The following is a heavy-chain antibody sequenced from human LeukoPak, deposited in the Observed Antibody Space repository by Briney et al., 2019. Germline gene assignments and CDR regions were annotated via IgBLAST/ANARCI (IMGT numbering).Heavy chain of an antibody. V-gene: IGHV3-43D*03. J-gene: IGHJ4*02. Sequence: GGSLRLSCAASGFTFDDYAMLWVREAPGEGLVWVSLISWDGGTTYYADSVKGRFTISRDNSKNSLYLQMNSRRAEDTALYYCAKERNSGSYSYYFDYWGQGTLVTVSS. CDR1: GFTFDDYA. CDR2: ISWDGGTT. CDR3: AKERNSGSYSYYFDY. D-gene: IGHD1-26*01.